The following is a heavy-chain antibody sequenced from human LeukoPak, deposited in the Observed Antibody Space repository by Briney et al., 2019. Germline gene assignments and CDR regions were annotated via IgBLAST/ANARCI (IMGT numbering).Heavy chain of an antibody. V-gene: IGHV4-34*01. CDR1: GGSFSGCY. J-gene: IGHJ4*02. Sequence: PSETLSLTCAVYGGSFSGCYWSWIRQPPGKGLEWIGETNHSGSTNYNPSLKSRVTISVDTSKNQFSLKLSSVTAADTAVYYCARGHLRGWYRGRFDYWGQGTLVTVSS. D-gene: IGHD6-19*01. CDR2: TNHSGST. CDR3: ARGHLRGWYRGRFDY.